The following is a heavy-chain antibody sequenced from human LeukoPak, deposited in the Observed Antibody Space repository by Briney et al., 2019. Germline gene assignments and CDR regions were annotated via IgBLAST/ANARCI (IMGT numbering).Heavy chain of an antibody. CDR1: GGTFSSYA. V-gene: IGHV1-69*06. J-gene: IGHJ6*03. CDR2: IIPIFGTA. D-gene: IGHD3-9*01. CDR3: ARASYYDILTGYYIPNYYYYMDV. Sequence: GASVKVSCKASGGTFSSYAISWVRQAPGQGLEWMGGIIPIFGTANYAQKFQGRVTITADKSTSTAYMELSSLRSEDTAVYYCARASYYDILTGYYIPNYYYYMDVWGKGTTVTISS.